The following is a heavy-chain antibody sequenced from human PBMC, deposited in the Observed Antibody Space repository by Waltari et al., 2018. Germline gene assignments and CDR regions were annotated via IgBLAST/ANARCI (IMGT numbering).Heavy chain of an antibody. CDR2: IYYSGST. Sequence: QVQLQESGPGLVKPSETLSLTCTVSGGSISSYYWSWIRQPPGKGLEWIGYIYYSGSTNYNPSLKSRVTISVDTSKNQFSLKLSSVTAADTAVYYCASGSSGWYVYWGQGTLVTVSS. J-gene: IGHJ4*02. D-gene: IGHD6-19*01. V-gene: IGHV4-59*01. CDR3: ASGSSGWYVY. CDR1: GGSISSYY.